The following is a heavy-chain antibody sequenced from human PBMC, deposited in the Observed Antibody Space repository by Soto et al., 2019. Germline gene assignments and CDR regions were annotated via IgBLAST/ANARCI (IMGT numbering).Heavy chain of an antibody. D-gene: IGHD3-3*01. Sequence: SVKVSCKASGGTFSSYVITWVRQAPGQGLEWMGGIIPIFGTANYAQKFQGRVTITADESTSTAYMELSSLRSEDTAVYYCAKERTGRITIFGGGYYYYGMDVWGQGTTVTVSS. J-gene: IGHJ6*02. CDR3: AKERTGRITIFGGGYYYYGMDV. V-gene: IGHV1-69*13. CDR1: GGTFSSYV. CDR2: IIPIFGTA.